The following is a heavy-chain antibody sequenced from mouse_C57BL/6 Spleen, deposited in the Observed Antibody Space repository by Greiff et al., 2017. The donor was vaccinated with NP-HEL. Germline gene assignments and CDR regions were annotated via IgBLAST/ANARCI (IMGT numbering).Heavy chain of an antibody. CDR3: ARGYYLDY. Sequence: QVQLQQPGAELVKPGASVKLSCKASGYTFTSYWMHWVKQRPGRGLEWIGKFDPNSGGTKYNEKFKSKATLTVEKSSRTAYMQLSSLTSDDSAVNRCARGYYLDYWGQGTTLTVSS. J-gene: IGHJ2*01. V-gene: IGHV1-72*01. CDR1: GYTFTSYW. CDR2: FDPNSGGT.